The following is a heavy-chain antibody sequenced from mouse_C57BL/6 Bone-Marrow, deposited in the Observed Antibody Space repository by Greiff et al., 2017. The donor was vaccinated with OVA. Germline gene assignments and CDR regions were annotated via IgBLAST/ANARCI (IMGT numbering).Heavy chain of an antibody. CDR2: INSDGGST. CDR1: EYEFPSYY. Sequence: EVKLMESGGGLVQPGESLKLSCESNEYEFPSYYMSWVRKTPEKRLELVAAINSDGGSTYYPDTMERRFIISRDNTKKTLYLQMSSLRSEDTAVYYCARHGEKGNWYFDVWGTGTTVTVSS. J-gene: IGHJ1*03. V-gene: IGHV5-2*01. CDR3: ARHGEKGNWYFDV.